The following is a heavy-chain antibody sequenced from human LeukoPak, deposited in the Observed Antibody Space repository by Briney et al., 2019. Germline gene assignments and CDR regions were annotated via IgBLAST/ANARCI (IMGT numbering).Heavy chain of an antibody. CDR2: INPSGGST. V-gene: IGHV1-46*01. D-gene: IGHD3-16*02. CDR3: ARDLATRQRTGLYDS. CDR1: GYTFTSYY. J-gene: IGHJ4*02. Sequence: GASVKVSCKASGYTFTSYYMHWVRQAPGQGLEWMGIINPSGGSTSYAQKFQGRVTMTRDTSTSTVYMELSSLRAEDTAVYYCARDLATRQRTGLYDSWGQGALVTVSS.